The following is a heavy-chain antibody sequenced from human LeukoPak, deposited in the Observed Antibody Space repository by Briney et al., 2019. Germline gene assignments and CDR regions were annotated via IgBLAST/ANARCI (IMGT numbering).Heavy chain of an antibody. Sequence: SETLSLTCTVSGGSISSHYWSWIRQPPGKGLEWIGHIYHSGSTNYNPSLKSRVTISIDTSKNQFSLKLNSVTAADTAVYYCARGIVVVPAATEAFDIWGQGTMVTVSS. J-gene: IGHJ3*02. CDR1: GGSISSHY. V-gene: IGHV4-59*08. CDR2: IYHSGST. D-gene: IGHD2-2*01. CDR3: ARGIVVVPAATEAFDI.